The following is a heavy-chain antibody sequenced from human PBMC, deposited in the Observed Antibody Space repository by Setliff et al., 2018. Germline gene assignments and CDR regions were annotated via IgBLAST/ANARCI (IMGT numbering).Heavy chain of an antibody. Sequence: EASVKVSCKASGYSFTGHYIHWVRQAPGQGLEWMGWINPRTGVTNPAQKFQGRIVMTRDTSITTVYMDLSRLKSDDTAVYYCARGTDYHGSGSYWAKDVWGKGTTVTVSS. D-gene: IGHD3-10*01. CDR2: INPRTGVT. V-gene: IGHV1-2*02. CDR3: ARGTDYHGSGSYWAKDV. J-gene: IGHJ6*04. CDR1: GYSFTGHY.